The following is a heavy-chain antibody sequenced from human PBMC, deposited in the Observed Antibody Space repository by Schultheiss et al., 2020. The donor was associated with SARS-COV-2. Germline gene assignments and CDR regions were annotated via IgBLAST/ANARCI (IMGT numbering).Heavy chain of an antibody. J-gene: IGHJ6*02. D-gene: IGHD3-10*01. V-gene: IGHV3-9*01. CDR2: ISWNSGSI. CDR1: GFTFDDYA. CDR3: ASSLWYYYGMDV. Sequence: GGSLRLSCAASGFTFDDYAMHWVKQVPGKGLELVSGISWNSGSIGYADSVKGRFTISRDNSKNTLYLQMNSLRAEDTAVYYCASSLWYYYGMDVWGQGTTVTVAS.